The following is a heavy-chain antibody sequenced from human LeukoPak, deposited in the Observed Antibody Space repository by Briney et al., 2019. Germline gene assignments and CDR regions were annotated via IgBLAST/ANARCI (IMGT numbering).Heavy chain of an antibody. CDR2: IWYDGSNK. CDR1: GFTFSSYG. V-gene: IGHV3-33*01. D-gene: IGHD6-13*01. CDR3: ARVSSSSWYYYYYYMDV. J-gene: IGHJ6*03. Sequence: PGGSLRLSCAASGFTFSSYGMHWVRQAPGKGLEWVAVIWYDGSNKYYADSVKGRFTISRDNSKNTLYLQMNSLRAEDTAVYYCARVSSSSWYYYYYYMDVWGKGTTVTVSS.